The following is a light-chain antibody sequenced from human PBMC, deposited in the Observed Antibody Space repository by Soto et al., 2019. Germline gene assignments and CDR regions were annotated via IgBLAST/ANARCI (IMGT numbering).Light chain of an antibody. CDR1: LGISGY. J-gene: IGKJ4*01. CDR2: SAS. V-gene: IGKV1-9*01. Sequence: DIPLTQSPSLLSASVGDRVTMTCRASLGISGYLAWYQQKPVKVPRLLIYSASTFQSGVPSRFSGSGSGTEFTLTISSLQPEDFASYYCQQLDRYPFAFGGGTKVEI. CDR3: QQLDRYPFA.